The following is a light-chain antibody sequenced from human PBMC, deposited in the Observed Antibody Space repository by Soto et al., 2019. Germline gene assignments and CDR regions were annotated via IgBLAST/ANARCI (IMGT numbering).Light chain of an antibody. V-gene: IGLV1-40*01. J-gene: IGLJ3*02. CDR3: QSSYNNLSGGV. CDR2: GSS. CDR1: SSNIGAGYD. Sequence: QSVLTQPPSVSGAPGQRVTISCTGSSSNIGAGYDVHWYQQLPGRAPKLLIYGSSNRPSGVPDRISGSKSGTSASLAITGLQAEDEADYSCQSSYNNLSGGVFGGGTKFTVL.